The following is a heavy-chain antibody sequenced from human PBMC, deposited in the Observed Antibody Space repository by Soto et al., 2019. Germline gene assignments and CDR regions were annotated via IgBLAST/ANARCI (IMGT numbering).Heavy chain of an antibody. CDR3: ARAGTHCISTSCLYYYYGMDV. CDR2: IYYSGST. V-gene: IGHV4-30-4*01. D-gene: IGHD2-2*01. CDR1: GGSISSGDYY. J-gene: IGHJ6*02. Sequence: QVQLQESGPGLVKPSQTLSLTCTVSGGSISSGDYYWSWIRQPPGKGLEWIGYIYYSGSTYYNPSLKSRVTISVDTSKNQFSLKLSSVTAADTAVYYCARAGTHCISTSCLYYYYGMDVWGQGTTVTVSS.